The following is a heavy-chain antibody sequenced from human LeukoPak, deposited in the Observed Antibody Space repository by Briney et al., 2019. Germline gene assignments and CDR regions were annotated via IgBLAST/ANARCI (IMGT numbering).Heavy chain of an antibody. Sequence: NPSETLSLTCTVSGGSISSSSYYWGWIRQPPGKGLEWIGSIYYSGSTYYNPSLKSRVTISVDTSKNQFSLKLSSVTAADTAVYYCARQRIVVVVAATFDYWGQGTPVTVSS. CDR1: GGSISSSSYY. V-gene: IGHV4-39*01. J-gene: IGHJ4*02. CDR3: ARQRIVVVVAATFDY. CDR2: IYYSGST. D-gene: IGHD2-15*01.